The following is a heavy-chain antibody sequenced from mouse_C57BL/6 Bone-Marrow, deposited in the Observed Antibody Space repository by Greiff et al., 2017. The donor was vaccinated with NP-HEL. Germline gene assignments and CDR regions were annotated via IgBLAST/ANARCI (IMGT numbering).Heavy chain of an antibody. D-gene: IGHD2-4*01. J-gene: IGHJ3*01. CDR3: ATKGLRRN. Sequence: QVQLQQSGPELVKPGASVKISCKASGYAFSSSWMNWVKQRPGKGLEWIGRIYPGDGDTNYNGKFKGKATLTADKSSSTAYMQLSSLTAEDSAVYFWATKGLRRNWGQGTLVTVSA. CDR2: IYPGDGDT. CDR1: GYAFSSSW. V-gene: IGHV1-82*01.